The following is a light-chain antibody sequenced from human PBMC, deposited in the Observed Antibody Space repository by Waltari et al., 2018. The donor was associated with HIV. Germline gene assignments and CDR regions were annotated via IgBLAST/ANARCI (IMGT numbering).Light chain of an antibody. CDR3: QSYDSSLRGYV. V-gene: IGLV1-40*01. J-gene: IGLJ1*01. Sequence: QSVLTQPPSVSGAPGQRVTIPCTGSSPNIGAGYVVHWYQQLPRTAPKLLIYGNSVRPSGVPDRFSGSRSGTSASLAITGLRAEDEAAYYCQSYDSSLRGYVFGTGTKVTVL. CDR2: GNS. CDR1: SPNIGAGYV.